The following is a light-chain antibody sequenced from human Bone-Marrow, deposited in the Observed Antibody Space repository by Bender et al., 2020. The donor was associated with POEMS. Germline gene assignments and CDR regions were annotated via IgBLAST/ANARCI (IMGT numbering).Light chain of an antibody. CDR2: KNN. CDR1: SSDIAINY. J-gene: IGLJ2*01. Sequence: QSVLTQPPSVSGTPGQRVTISCSGSSSDIAINYVYWYQQIPGSAPKLLIYKNNERPSGVPDRFSGSKSGTSASLAIRVLRSEDEADYYCQSDDRSLSGVVFGGGTKLTV. CDR3: QSDDRSLSGVV. V-gene: IGLV1-47*01.